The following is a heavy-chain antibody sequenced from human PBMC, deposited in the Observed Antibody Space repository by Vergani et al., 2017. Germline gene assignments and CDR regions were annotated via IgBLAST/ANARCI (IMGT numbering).Heavy chain of an antibody. V-gene: IGHV3-43*01. Sequence: EVQLVESGGVVVQPGGSLRLSCAASGFTFDDYTMHWVRQAPGKGLEWVALISNDGRHTYYADSVRGRFSISRDNSKNTLYLQMNSLRTEDTANYYCRGEMDVWGKGTTVTVSS. J-gene: IGHJ6*04. CDR2: ISNDGRHT. CDR1: GFTFDDYT. CDR3: RGEMDV.